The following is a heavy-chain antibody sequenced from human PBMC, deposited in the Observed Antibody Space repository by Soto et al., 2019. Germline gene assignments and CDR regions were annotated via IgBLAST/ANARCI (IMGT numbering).Heavy chain of an antibody. CDR3: ARDHVDTAMVTGY. CDR2: ISSSSSTI. Sequence: GGSLSLSCAASGFTFSSYSMNWVRQAPGKGLEWVSYISSSSSTIYYADSVKGRFTISRGNAKNSLYLQMNSLRAEDTAVYYCARDHVDTAMVTGYWGQGTLVTVSS. CDR1: GFTFSSYS. D-gene: IGHD5-18*01. J-gene: IGHJ4*02. V-gene: IGHV3-48*01.